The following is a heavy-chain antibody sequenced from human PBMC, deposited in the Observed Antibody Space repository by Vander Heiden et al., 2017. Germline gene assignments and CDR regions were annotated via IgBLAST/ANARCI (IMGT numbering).Heavy chain of an antibody. V-gene: IGHV3-23*01. D-gene: IGHD3-22*01. J-gene: IGHJ6*02. CDR1: GFTFSNYA. CDR3: AKGSRLYYDSSEGGMDV. Sequence: EVQLLESGGGLVQPGGSLRLSCVASGFTFSNYAMRWARPAPGKGLEWVSAISGSGGSTYYVDPLQGRFTISRDNSKNTLYLQMNSLRAEDTAVYHCAKGSRLYYDSSEGGMDVWGQGTTVTVSS. CDR2: ISGSGGST.